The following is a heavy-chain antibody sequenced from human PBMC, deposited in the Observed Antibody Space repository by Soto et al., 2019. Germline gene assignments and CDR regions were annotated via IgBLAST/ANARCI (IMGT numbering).Heavy chain of an antibody. J-gene: IGHJ3*02. CDR3: ARGYDSSGYYYVALDAFDI. CDR2: IYYSGST. Sequence: QVQLQESGPGLVKPSETLSLTCTVSGGSISSYYWSWIRQPPGKGLEWIGYIYYSGSTNYNPSLTSQVTRPVYQSKNQFSLKLISVTAADTAVYYCARGYDSSGYYYVALDAFDIWGQGTMVTVSS. CDR1: GGSISSYY. V-gene: IGHV4-59*01. D-gene: IGHD3-22*01.